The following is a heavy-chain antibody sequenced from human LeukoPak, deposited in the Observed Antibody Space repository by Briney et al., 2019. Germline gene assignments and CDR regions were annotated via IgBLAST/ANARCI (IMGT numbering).Heavy chain of an antibody. CDR2: IYHTGGT. J-gene: IGHJ4*02. CDR3: ARGFYNWNDGVDY. V-gene: IGHV4-61*01. CDR1: GGSVSSGTYY. Sequence: SETLSLTCTVSGGSVSSGTYYWNWIRQPPGKGLEWIGYIYHTGGTNYNPSLKSRATISVDTSKNQFSLKLSYVTAADTAVYYCARGFYNWNDGVDYWGQGTLVTVSS. D-gene: IGHD1-20*01.